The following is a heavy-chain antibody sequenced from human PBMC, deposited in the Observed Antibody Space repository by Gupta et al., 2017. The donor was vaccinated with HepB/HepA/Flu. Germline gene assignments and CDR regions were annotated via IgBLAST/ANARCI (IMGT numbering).Heavy chain of an antibody. D-gene: IGHD5-12*01. CDR3: AHTLTSGYTRLSLNS. Sequence: QITLKESGPTLLKPTQTLTLTCAFSGFSLTTGGVGVGWIRQPPGKALGWLAVIYWNDDKRYSPSLKNRLTITKVSSKNQVVLTMTNMDPLDTATYNCAHTLTSGYTRLSLNSWGQGTLVSVSS. CDR1: GFSLTTGGVG. V-gene: IGHV2-5*01. J-gene: IGHJ4*02. CDR2: IYWNDDK.